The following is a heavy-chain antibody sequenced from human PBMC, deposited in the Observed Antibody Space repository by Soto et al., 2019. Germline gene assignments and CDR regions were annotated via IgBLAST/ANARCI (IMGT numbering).Heavy chain of an antibody. D-gene: IGHD7-27*01. Sequence: QVQLVQSGAEVKNPGASVKLSCKASGYIFTNYYIHWGRQAPGQGLEWMAIINPNGGSTNYAQELQGRVTLARDTFTNAVYMELSSLRSEDTAIYCCARDLTSGDYWGQGTLVTASS. CDR2: INPNGGST. CDR3: ARDLTSGDY. J-gene: IGHJ4*02. CDR1: GYIFTNYY. V-gene: IGHV1-46*01.